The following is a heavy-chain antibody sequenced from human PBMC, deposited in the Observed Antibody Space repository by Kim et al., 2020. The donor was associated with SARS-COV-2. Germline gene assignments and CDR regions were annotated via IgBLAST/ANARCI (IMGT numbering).Heavy chain of an antibody. V-gene: IGHV4-34*01. Sequence: SETLSLTCAVYGGSFSGYYWSWIRQPPGKGLEWIGEINHSGSTNYNPSLKSRVTISVDTSKNQFSLKLSSVTAADTAVYYCARVVRFRWPFDYWGQGTLVTVSS. CDR1: GGSFSGYY. CDR2: INHSGST. CDR3: ARVVRFRWPFDY. D-gene: IGHD6-6*01. J-gene: IGHJ4*02.